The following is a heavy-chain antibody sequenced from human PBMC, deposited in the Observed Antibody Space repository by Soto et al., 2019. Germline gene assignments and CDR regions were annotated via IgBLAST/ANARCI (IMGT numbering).Heavy chain of an antibody. CDR2: IGTTSSFI. CDR3: ARVMCGDCSSYYYYSMDV. D-gene: IGHD2-21*02. Sequence: PGGSLRLSCAASGFTFGTYTMSWVRQVPGKGLEWVSSIGTTSSFIYYADSVRGRFTISRDNAGDSLYLQMRSLRAEDTAVYYCARVMCGDCSSYYYYSMDVWGQGTTVTVYS. V-gene: IGHV3-21*01. J-gene: IGHJ6*02. CDR1: GFTFGTYT.